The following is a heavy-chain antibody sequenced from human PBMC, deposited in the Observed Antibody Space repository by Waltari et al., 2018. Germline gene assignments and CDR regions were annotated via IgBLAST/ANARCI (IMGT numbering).Heavy chain of an antibody. V-gene: IGHV4-4*07. CDR3: AREYSSSSGRGLDY. D-gene: IGHD6-6*01. Sequence: QVRLQESGPGLVKPSETLSLTCNISGVSPSTYYWSWIRQPAGQGLGWIGRVFASGGTNYDPSLNGRVTMSVDTSKNQFSLRLSSVTAADTAVYYCAREYSSSSGRGLDYWGQGTLVTVSS. CDR1: GVSPSTYY. J-gene: IGHJ4*02. CDR2: VFASGGT.